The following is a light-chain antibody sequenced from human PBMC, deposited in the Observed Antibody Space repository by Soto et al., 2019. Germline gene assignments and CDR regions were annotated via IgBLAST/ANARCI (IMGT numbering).Light chain of an antibody. CDR1: FSTIGLNT. V-gene: IGLV1-44*01. CDR3: SAWLTGVDAVL. J-gene: IGLJ3*02. Sequence: QSVLTQPPSASGTPGQSVTITCSGPFSTIGLNTVNWYQQLPGTAPKLLIYSDDQRPSGVPDRFSGSRSGTSASLAISGLTSEDEADYFCSAWLTGVDAVLFGGGNKLTVL. CDR2: SDD.